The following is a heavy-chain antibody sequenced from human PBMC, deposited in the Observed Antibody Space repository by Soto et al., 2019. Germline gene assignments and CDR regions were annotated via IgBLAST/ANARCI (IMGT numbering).Heavy chain of an antibody. V-gene: IGHV1-69*13. J-gene: IGHJ6*02. CDR1: GGTFRSYA. Sequence: SVKVSCKASGGTFRSYAISWVRQAPGQGLEWMGGIIPIFGTANYAQKFQGRVTITADESTSTAYMELSSLRSEDTAVYYCARDLRGAAAGGGMDVWGQGTTVTVSS. D-gene: IGHD6-13*01. CDR2: IIPIFGTA. CDR3: ARDLRGAAAGGGMDV.